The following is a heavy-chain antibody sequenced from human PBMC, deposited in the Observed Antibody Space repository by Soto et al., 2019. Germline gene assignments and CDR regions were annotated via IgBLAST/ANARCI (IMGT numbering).Heavy chain of an antibody. Sequence: QVQLVQSGAEMKKPGASVKVSCKASGYSFSLYGISWVRQAPGQGLEWMGWISTYNCNTKYAQKFQDRVTFTTDTSTSTAYMEVTSLGSDDTAVYYCARMIASSLDYWGQGTLVTVSS. CDR3: ARMIASSLDY. D-gene: IGHD2-21*01. J-gene: IGHJ4*02. CDR2: ISTYNCNT. V-gene: IGHV1-18*04. CDR1: GYSFSLYG.